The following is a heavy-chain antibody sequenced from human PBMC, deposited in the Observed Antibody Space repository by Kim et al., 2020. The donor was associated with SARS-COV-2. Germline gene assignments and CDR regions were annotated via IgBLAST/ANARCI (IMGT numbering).Heavy chain of an antibody. V-gene: IGHV4-59*13. Sequence: SETLSLTCTVSGGSISSYYWSWIRQPPGKGLEWIGYIYYSGSTNYNPSLKSRVTISVDTSKNQFSLKLSSVTAADTAVYYCARDPRPELGYYYYGMDVWGQGTTVTVSS. CDR1: GGSISSYY. CDR3: ARDPRPELGYYYYGMDV. D-gene: IGHD3-16*01. CDR2: IYYSGST. J-gene: IGHJ6*02.